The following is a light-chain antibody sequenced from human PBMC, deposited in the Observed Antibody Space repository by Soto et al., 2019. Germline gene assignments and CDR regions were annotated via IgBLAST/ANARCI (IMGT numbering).Light chain of an antibody. CDR1: TREVGGYNY. CDR2: EVS. Sequence: QSALTQPDSVSGSPGQSITISCTGTTREVGGYNYVSGYQHHPAKAPKLLIHEVSNRPSGVSNRLSGSKSGNTASLTISGLQAEDEADYYCSSYRSRSSYVFGTGTKLTVL. CDR3: SSYRSRSSYV. V-gene: IGLV2-14*01. J-gene: IGLJ1*01.